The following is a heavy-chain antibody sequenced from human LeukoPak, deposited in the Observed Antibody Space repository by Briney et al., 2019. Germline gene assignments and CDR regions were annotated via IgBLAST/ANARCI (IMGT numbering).Heavy chain of an antibody. CDR2: ISWDGGST. CDR1: GFTFDDYT. J-gene: IGHJ4*02. D-gene: IGHD1-1*01. V-gene: IGHV3-43*01. CDR3: AKDRTPRSGTTGTQIDY. Sequence: PGGSLRLSCAASGFTFDDYTMHWVRQAPGKGLEWVSLISWDGGSTYYADSVKGRFTISRDNSKNSLYLQMNSLRTEDTALYYCAKDRTPRSGTTGTQIDYWGQGTLVTVSS.